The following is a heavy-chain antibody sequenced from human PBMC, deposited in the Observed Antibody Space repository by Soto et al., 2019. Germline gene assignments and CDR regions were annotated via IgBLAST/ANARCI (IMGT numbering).Heavy chain of an antibody. CDR1: GFIFSSYW. CDR3: VRDSHGDY. V-gene: IGHV3-74*01. J-gene: IGHJ4*02. CDR2: IDHDGPT. Sequence: EVQLVESGGGLVQPGGSLRLSCAGSGFIFSSYWMHWVRQAPGKGLEWVSRIDHDGPTDYADSVRGRFTISGDNAESTLYLQMNSLRPEDTAVYYCVRDSHGDYWGQGTLVTVSS.